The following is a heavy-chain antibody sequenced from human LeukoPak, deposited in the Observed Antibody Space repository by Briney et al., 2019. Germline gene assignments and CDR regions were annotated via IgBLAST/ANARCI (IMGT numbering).Heavy chain of an antibody. V-gene: IGHV4-38-2*02. J-gene: IGHJ4*02. CDR3: ARERANRLDY. Sequence: SETLSLTCTVSGYSIRSGYYWGWIRQPPGKGLEWIGSIYHSGSTYYNPSLKSRATISVDTSKNQFSLKLSSVTAADTAVYYCARERANRLDYWGQGTLVTVSS. CDR2: IYHSGST. D-gene: IGHD1-14*01. CDR1: GYSIRSGYY.